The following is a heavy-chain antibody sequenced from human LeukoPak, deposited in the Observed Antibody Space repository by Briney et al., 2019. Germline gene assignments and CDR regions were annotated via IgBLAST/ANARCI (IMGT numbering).Heavy chain of an antibody. CDR3: ARQTGGNGIDY. CDR1: GYNLTSYW. J-gene: IGHJ4*02. CDR2: IYPGNSDT. D-gene: IGHD7-27*01. V-gene: IGHV5-51*01. Sequence: GESLKISCKGSGYNLTSYWIGWVRQMPGKGLEWMGIIYPGNSDTKYSPSFQGQITISADKSINTAYLQWSSLEASDTAMHYCARQTGGNGIDYWGQGTLVTVSS.